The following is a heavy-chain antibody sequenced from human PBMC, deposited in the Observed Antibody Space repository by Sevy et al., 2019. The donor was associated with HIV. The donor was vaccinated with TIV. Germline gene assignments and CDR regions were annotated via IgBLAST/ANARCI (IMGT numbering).Heavy chain of an antibody. Sequence: SETLSLTCTVSGGSISSYYWSWIRQPPGKGLEWIGYIYYSGSTNYNPSLKSRVTISVDTSKNQFSLKLSSVTAADTAVYYCARGYRASYYFDYWGQGTLVIVSS. CDR3: ARGYRASYYFDY. CDR2: IYYSGST. V-gene: IGHV4-59*01. D-gene: IGHD2-2*01. CDR1: GGSISSYY. J-gene: IGHJ4*02.